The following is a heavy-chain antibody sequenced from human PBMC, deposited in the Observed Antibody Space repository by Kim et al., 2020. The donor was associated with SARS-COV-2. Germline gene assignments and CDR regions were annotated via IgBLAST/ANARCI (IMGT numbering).Heavy chain of an antibody. J-gene: IGHJ1*01. V-gene: IGHV4-59*08. CDR2: IYYSGST. Sequence: SETLSLTCTVSGGSISSYYWSWIRQPPGKGLEWIGYIYYSGSTNYNPSLKSRVTISVDTSKNQFSLKLSSVTAADTAVYYFARHTRGLAAEYFPHWGQG. CDR1: GGSISSYY. D-gene: IGHD1-26*01. CDR3: ARHTRGLAAEYFPH.